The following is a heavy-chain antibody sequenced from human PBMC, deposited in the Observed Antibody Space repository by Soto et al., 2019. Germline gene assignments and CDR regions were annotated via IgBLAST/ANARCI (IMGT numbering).Heavy chain of an antibody. D-gene: IGHD2-2*01. CDR2: IRSKANSYAT. V-gene: IGHV3-73*01. Sequence: GGSLRLSCAASGFTFSGSAMHWVRQASGKGLEWVGRIRSKANSYATAYAAAVKGRFTISRDDSKNTAYLQMNSLKTEDTAVYYCTRQGGGGHYCSSTSCYAFDIWGQGTMVTVSS. J-gene: IGHJ3*02. CDR1: GFTFSGSA. CDR3: TRQGGGGHYCSSTSCYAFDI.